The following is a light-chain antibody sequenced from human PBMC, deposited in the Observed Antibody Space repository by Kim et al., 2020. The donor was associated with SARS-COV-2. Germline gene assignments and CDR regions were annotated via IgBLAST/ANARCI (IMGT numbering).Light chain of an antibody. CDR2: GAS. V-gene: IGKV3-20*01. J-gene: IGKJ2*01. CDR3: QQYGSSLYT. Sequence: SPGERATLSGRASQSVSSSYLAWYQQKPGQAPRLLIYGASSRATGSPDRFSGSGSGTDFTLTISRLEPEDFAVYYCQQYGSSLYTFGQGTKLEI. CDR1: QSVSSSY.